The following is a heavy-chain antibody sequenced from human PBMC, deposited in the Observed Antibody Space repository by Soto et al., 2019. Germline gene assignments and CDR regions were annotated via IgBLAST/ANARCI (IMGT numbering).Heavy chain of an antibody. J-gene: IGHJ6*04. D-gene: IGHD1-26*01. CDR2: VNPKSANT. Sequence: QVQLVQSGAEVKEPGASVKVSCKASGYAFNNYDINWVRQAPGQGLEWMGWVNPKSANTGYAQKFQGRVNMTRGHSITTGYMEVTRLTSEDTGVYYCAREAVGKDHLDVWGMGTTVTVSP. CDR1: GYAFNNYD. V-gene: IGHV1-8*01. CDR3: AREAVGKDHLDV.